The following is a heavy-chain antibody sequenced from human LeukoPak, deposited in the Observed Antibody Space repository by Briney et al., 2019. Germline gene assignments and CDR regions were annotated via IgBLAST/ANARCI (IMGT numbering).Heavy chain of an antibody. CDR2: ISGSGGST. CDR1: GLTFSSYA. D-gene: IGHD6-19*01. Sequence: GGSLRLSCAASGLTFSSYAMSWVRQAPGKGLEWVSAISGSGGSTYYADSVKGRFTISRDNSENTLYLQMNSLRAEDTAVYYCAKRRSSGWYWFDPWGQGTLVTVSS. CDR3: AKRRSSGWYWFDP. J-gene: IGHJ5*02. V-gene: IGHV3-23*01.